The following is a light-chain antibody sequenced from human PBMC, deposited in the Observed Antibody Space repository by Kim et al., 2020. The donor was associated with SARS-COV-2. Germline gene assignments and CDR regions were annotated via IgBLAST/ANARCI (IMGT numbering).Light chain of an antibody. J-gene: IGKJ2*01. V-gene: IGKV1-8*01. CDR3: QQYYSYPRT. CDR2: AAS. Sequence: SASTVDRVTITCRASQGISSYLALYQQTPGKAPKLLIYAASTLQSGVPSRFSGSGSGTDFTLTISCLQSEDFATYYCQQYYSYPRTFGQGTKLEI. CDR1: QGISSY.